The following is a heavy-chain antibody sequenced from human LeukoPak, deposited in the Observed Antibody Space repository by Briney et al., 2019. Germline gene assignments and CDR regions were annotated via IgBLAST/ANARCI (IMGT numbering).Heavy chain of an antibody. CDR2: ISSSGGST. V-gene: IGHV3-23*01. CDR3: ARVKEYSSSFFIFYYFDY. J-gene: IGHJ4*02. Sequence: PGGSLRLSCAASGFTFSSYAMSWVRQAPGKGLEWVSAISSSGGSTYYADSVKGRFTISRDNAKNSLYLQMNSLRAEDTAVYYCARVKEYSSSFFIFYYFDYWGQGTLVTVSS. CDR1: GFTFSSYA. D-gene: IGHD6-6*01.